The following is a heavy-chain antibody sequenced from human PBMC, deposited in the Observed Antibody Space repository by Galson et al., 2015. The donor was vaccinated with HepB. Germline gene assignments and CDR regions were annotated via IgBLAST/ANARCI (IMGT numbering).Heavy chain of an antibody. J-gene: IGHJ4*02. Sequence: SLRLSCAASGFTFSSYWMSWVRQAPGKGLEWVANIKQDGSEKYYVDSVKGRFTISRDNAKNSLYLQMNSLRAEDTAVYYCARSDWLATYFPFDYWGQGTLVTVSS. CDR3: ARSDWLATYFPFDY. CDR1: GFTFSSYW. V-gene: IGHV3-7*03. D-gene: IGHD3/OR15-3a*01. CDR2: IKQDGSEK.